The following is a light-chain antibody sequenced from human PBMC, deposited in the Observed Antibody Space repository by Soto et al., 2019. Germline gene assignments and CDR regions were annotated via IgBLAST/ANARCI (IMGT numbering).Light chain of an antibody. CDR2: GAS. Sequence: EIVLTQSPGTLSLSPGERATLSCRASQSVSSSYLAWYQLKPGQAPRLLMYGASSRATGIPDRISGRGSGTDFTLTISRLQPEDIATYYCQQYDNLPYTFGQGTRLEIK. V-gene: IGKV3-20*01. CDR1: QSVSSSY. CDR3: QQYDNLPYT. J-gene: IGKJ5*01.